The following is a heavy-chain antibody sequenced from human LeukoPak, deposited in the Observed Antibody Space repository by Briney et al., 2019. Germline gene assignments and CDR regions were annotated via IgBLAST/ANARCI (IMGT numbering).Heavy chain of an antibody. V-gene: IGHV3-30-3*01. Sequence: HTGGSLRLSCAASGFTFSSYAMHWVRQAPGKGLEWVAVISYDGSNKYYADSVKGRFTISRDNSKNTLYLQMNSLRAEDTAVYYCAREVRYYFDYWGQGTLVTVSS. J-gene: IGHJ4*02. CDR3: AREVRYYFDY. D-gene: IGHD4-17*01. CDR2: ISYDGSNK. CDR1: GFTFSSYA.